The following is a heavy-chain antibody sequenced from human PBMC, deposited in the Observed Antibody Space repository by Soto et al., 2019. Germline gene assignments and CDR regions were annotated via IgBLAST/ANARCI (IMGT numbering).Heavy chain of an antibody. CDR2: IGSGGSP. CDR1: GFSFSTCT. CDR3: AREVQPVVRREYDY. Sequence: EVQLVESGGGLVKPGGSLRLSCAVSGFSFSTCTMNWVRQAPGKGLEWVSSIGSGGSPYYADSVKGRFTISRDNAKNSLYLQMNSLRAEDTSLYYCAREVQPVVRREYDYWGQGTLVTVSS. V-gene: IGHV3-21*06. D-gene: IGHD3-10*01. J-gene: IGHJ4*02.